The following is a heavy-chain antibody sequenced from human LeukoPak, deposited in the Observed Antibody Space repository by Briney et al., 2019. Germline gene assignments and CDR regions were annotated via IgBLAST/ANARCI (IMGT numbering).Heavy chain of an antibody. CDR3: ARTDYYDSSGLDY. J-gene: IGHJ4*02. CDR1: GGTFSSYA. D-gene: IGHD3-22*01. Sequence: ASVKVSCKASGGTFSSYAISWVRQAPGQGVEWMGRIIPILGIANYAQKFQGRVTITADKSTSTAYMELSSLRSEDTAVYYCARTDYYDSSGLDYWGQGTLVTVSS. V-gene: IGHV1-69*04. CDR2: IIPILGIA.